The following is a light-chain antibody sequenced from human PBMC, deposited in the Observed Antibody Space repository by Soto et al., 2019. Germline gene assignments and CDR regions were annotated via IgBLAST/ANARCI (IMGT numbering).Light chain of an antibody. CDR1: SSDVGSYNR. V-gene: IGLV2-18*01. J-gene: IGLJ1*01. Sequence: QSVLTQPPSVSGSPGQSVTIPCTGTSSDVGSYNRVSWYQQPPGTAPKLMIYEVSNRPSGVPDRSSGSKSGNTASLTISGLQAEDEADYYCSLYTSSSTYVFGTGTKVTVL. CDR3: SLYTSSSTYV. CDR2: EVS.